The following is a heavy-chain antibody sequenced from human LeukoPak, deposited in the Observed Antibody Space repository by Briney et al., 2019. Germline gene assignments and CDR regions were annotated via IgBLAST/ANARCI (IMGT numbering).Heavy chain of an antibody. V-gene: IGHV3-9*01. CDR1: GFSFSSYW. CDR3: AKDNGTMVRGVIFHAFDI. Sequence: GGSLRLSCAASGFSFSSYWMHWVRQVPGKGLEWVSGISWNSGSIGYADSVKGRFTISRDNAKNSLYLQMNSLRAEDTALYYCAKDNGTMVRGVIFHAFDIWGQGTMVTVSS. J-gene: IGHJ3*02. CDR2: ISWNSGSI. D-gene: IGHD3-10*01.